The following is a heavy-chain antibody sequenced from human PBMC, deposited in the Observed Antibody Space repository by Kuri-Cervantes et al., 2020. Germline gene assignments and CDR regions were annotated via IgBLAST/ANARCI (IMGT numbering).Heavy chain of an antibody. CDR3: ARDQGSDYYDSSGDAAFDI. CDR1: GGSISSYY. D-gene: IGHD3-22*01. V-gene: IGHV4-59*01. J-gene: IGHJ3*02. Sequence: GSLRLSCTVSGGSISSYYWSWIRQPPGKGLEWIGYIYYSGSTNYNPSLKSRVTISVDTSKTQFSLKLSSVTAADTAVYYCARDQGSDYYDSSGDAAFDIWGQGTMVTVSS. CDR2: IYYSGST.